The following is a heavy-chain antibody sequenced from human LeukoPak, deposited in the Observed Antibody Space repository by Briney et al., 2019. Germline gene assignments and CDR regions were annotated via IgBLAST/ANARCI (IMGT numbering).Heavy chain of an antibody. CDR3: AREYSSSSGRSFDY. CDR1: GFTFSSYS. J-gene: IGHJ4*02. V-gene: IGHV3-48*01. Sequence: GGSLRLSCAASGFTFSSYSMNWVRQAPGKGLEWVSYISSSSSNMYYADSVKGRFTISRDSAKNSLYLQMNSLRAEDTAVYYCAREYSSSSGRSFDYWGQGTLVTVSS. CDR2: ISSSSSNM. D-gene: IGHD6-6*01.